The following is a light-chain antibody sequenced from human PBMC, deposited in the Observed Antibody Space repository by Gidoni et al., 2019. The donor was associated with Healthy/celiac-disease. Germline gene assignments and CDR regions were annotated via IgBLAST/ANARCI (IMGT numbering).Light chain of an antibody. Sequence: DIQMTQSPSSLSASVGDRVTITSRASQSISSYLNWYQQKPGKAPKLLIYAASSLQSGVPSRFSGSGSATDFALTISSLQPEDCATYYCQQSYSTPLAFVGGTKVEIK. V-gene: IGKV1-39*01. CDR1: QSISSY. J-gene: IGKJ4*01. CDR3: QQSYSTPLA. CDR2: AAS.